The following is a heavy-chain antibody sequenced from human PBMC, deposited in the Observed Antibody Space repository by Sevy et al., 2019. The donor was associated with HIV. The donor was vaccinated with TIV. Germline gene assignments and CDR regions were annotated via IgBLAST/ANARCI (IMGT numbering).Heavy chain of an antibody. J-gene: IGHJ5*02. CDR3: AREAYYYDSREANWFDP. CDR1: GFTFSTYA. D-gene: IGHD3-22*01. V-gene: IGHV3-48*02. Sequence: GGSLRLSCKTSGFTFSTYAMHWVRQAPGKGLEWVASISRTPATTYYADSVRDRFSTSSNNVKNSLYLGMNSLRDEDTAVYYCAREAYYYDSREANWFDPWGQRTLVTVSS. CDR2: ISRTPATT.